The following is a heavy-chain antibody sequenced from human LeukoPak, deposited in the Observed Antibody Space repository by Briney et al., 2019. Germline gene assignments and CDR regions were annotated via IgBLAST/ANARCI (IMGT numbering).Heavy chain of an antibody. CDR1: AGSISSYY. Sequence: SETLSLTCTVPAGSISSYYWSWIRQPAGKGLEWIGRIYTSGSTYYNPSLKSRVTISVDKSKNQFSLKLSSVTAADTAVYYCARGLVGTTGEHNCFDPWGQGTLVTVSS. D-gene: IGHD1-26*01. J-gene: IGHJ5*02. CDR3: ARGLVGTTGEHNCFDP. V-gene: IGHV4-4*07. CDR2: IYTSGST.